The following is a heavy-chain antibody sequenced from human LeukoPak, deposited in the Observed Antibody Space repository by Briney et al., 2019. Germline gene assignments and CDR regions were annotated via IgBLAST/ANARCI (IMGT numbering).Heavy chain of an antibody. D-gene: IGHD3-22*01. CDR3: ARDYYDSSGYYSFDY. V-gene: IGHV1-2*06. CDR2: INPNSGGT. Sequence: ASVKVSCKASGYTFTGYYMHWVRQAPGQGLEWMGRINPNSGGTNYAQKFQGRVTMTRDTSISTAYMELGRLRSDDTAVYYCARDYYDSSGYYSFDYWGQGTLVTVSS. CDR1: GYTFTGYY. J-gene: IGHJ4*02.